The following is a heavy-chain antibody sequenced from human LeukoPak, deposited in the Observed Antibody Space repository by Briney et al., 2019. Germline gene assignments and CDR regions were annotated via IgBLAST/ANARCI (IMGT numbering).Heavy chain of an antibody. Sequence: GGSLRLSCAASGFTFSSYAMSWVRQAPGKGLEWVSAISGSGGSTYYADSVKGRFTISRDNSKNTLYLQMNSLRAEDTAVYYCASYDFWSGYYSRGPMIFDYWGQGTLVTVSS. D-gene: IGHD3-3*01. CDR1: GFTFSSYA. J-gene: IGHJ4*02. CDR2: ISGSGGST. CDR3: ASYDFWSGYYSRGPMIFDY. V-gene: IGHV3-23*01.